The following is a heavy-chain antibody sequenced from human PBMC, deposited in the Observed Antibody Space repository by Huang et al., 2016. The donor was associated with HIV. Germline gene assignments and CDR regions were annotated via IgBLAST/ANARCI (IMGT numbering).Heavy chain of an antibody. D-gene: IGHD4-17*01. CDR2: INVPGTHI. CDR3: VRIGYGENSYGSGYFDP. J-gene: IGHJ5*02. CDR1: GFTLTTFS. V-gene: IGHV3-21*01. Sequence: EVQLVESGGGLVKPGGSLRLSCAASGFTLTTFSMNWVRQAPGRGMHGVASINVPGTHIYYADSVEGRFTISRDNTRNSLYLQLNSLRAEDTAVYYCVRIGYGENSYGSGYFDPWGQGTLVAVSS.